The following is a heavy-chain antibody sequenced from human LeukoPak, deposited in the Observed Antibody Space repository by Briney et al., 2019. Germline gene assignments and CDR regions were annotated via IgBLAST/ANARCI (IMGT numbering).Heavy chain of an antibody. CDR1: GNTLSEFS. CDR2: FDPEVGET. Sequence: ASVKVSCKVTGNTLSEFSMHWVRQSPGKGLEWMGGFDPEVGETVYAQKFQGRVTMTEDTSTETAYKELSSLRSEDTAVYYCATDLLAGGLKTFDPWGQGTLVTVSS. J-gene: IGHJ5*02. CDR3: ATDLLAGGLKTFDP. V-gene: IGHV1-24*01.